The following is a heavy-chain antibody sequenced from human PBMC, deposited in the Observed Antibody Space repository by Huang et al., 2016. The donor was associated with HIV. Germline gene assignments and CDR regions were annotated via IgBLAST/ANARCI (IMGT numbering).Heavy chain of an antibody. J-gene: IGHJ4*02. CDR2: IIPIFGTA. CDR3: ARARGYYDSSVSYYFDY. D-gene: IGHD3-22*01. CDR1: GGTFSSYA. V-gene: IGHV1-69*13. Sequence: QVQLVQSGAEVKKPGSSVKVSCKASGGTFSSYAISWGRKAPGQGLEWMGGIIPIFGTANYAQKFQGRVTSTADESTSTAYMELSSLRSEDTAVYYCARARGYYDSSVSYYFDYWGQGTLVTVSS.